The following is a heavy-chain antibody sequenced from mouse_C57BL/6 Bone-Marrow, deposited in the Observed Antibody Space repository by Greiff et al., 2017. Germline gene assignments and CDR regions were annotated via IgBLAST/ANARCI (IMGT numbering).Heavy chain of an antibody. V-gene: IGHV1-5*01. Sequence: EVKVEESGTVLARPGASVKMSCTTSGFTFTSSWMHWVKQRPGQGLEWIGAIYPGNSDTSYNQKFKGKAKLTAVTSASTAYMGLSSLENEDSAGYYCTKCGGCVAYWGQGTLVTVSA. J-gene: IGHJ3*01. D-gene: IGHD3-3*01. CDR3: TKCGGCVAY. CDR1: GFTFTSSW. CDR2: IYPGNSDT.